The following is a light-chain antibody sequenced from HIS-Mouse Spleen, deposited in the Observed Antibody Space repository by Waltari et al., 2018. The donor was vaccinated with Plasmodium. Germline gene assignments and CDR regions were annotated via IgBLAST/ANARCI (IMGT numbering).Light chain of an antibody. CDR3: YSTDSSGNHRV. CDR1: ALPKKY. Sequence: SYELTQPPSVSVSPGQTARITCSGDALPKKYAYWYQQKSGQAPVLVMYEDSQRPSGIPERFSGYSSGTMATLTISGAQVEDEADYYCYSTDSSGNHRVFGGGTKLTVL. J-gene: IGLJ3*02. CDR2: EDS. V-gene: IGLV3-10*01.